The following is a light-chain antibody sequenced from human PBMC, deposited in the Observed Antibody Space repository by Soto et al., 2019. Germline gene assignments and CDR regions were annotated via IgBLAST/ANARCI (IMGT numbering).Light chain of an antibody. CDR2: DAS. V-gene: IGKV3-11*01. Sequence: EIVLTQSPATLSLSPGERATLSCRASQSVSSYLAWYQQKPGQAPRLLIYDASNRATGIPARFSGSGSGTDFTLTISSLEPEDFAVYYWQQRSNWPPLTFGGGTKLDIK. J-gene: IGKJ4*01. CDR1: QSVSSY. CDR3: QQRSNWPPLT.